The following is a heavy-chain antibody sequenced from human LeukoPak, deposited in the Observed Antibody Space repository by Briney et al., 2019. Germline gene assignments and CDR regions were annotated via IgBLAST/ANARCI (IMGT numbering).Heavy chain of an antibody. D-gene: IGHD1-26*01. CDR1: GGSISSSSYY. CDR3: AREAWELLGGVDC. J-gene: IGHJ4*02. CDR2: IYISGST. Sequence: SETLSLTCTVSGGSISSSSYYWGWIRQPPGKGLEWIGRIYISGSTNYNPSLKSRVTISVDTSKNQFSLKLSSVTAADTAVYYCAREAWELLGGVDCWGQGTLVTVSS. V-gene: IGHV4-39*07.